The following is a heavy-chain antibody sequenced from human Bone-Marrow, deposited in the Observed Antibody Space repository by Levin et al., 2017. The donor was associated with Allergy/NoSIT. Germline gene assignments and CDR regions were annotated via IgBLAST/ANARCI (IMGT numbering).Heavy chain of an antibody. V-gene: IGHV3-48*01. CDR1: GFTFSSDS. CDR2: IGISIGTI. Sequence: GGSLRLSCAASGFTFSSDSMNWVRQAPGKGLEWVSYIGISIGTIYYADSVKGRFTVSRDNARNSLSLQMNSLRAEDTAIYYCARGLRYTDAFDIWGQGTMVTVSS. J-gene: IGHJ3*02. CDR3: ARGLRYTDAFDI. D-gene: IGHD3-9*01.